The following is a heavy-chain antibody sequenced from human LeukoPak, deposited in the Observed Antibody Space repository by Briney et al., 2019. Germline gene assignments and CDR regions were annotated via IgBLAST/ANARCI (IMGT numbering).Heavy chain of an antibody. Sequence: PGRSLRLSCAVSGFTFSAYGMHWVRQAPGKGLEWVAVISYDGSNKYYADSVKGRFTISRDNSKNTLYLQMNSLRAEDTAVYYCAKFMMVDAFDIWGQGTMVTVSS. CDR3: AKFMMVDAFDI. V-gene: IGHV3-30*18. D-gene: IGHD3-16*01. CDR2: ISYDGSNK. J-gene: IGHJ3*02. CDR1: GFTFSAYG.